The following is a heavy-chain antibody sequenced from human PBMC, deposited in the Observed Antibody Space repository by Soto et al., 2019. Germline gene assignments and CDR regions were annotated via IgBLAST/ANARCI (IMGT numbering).Heavy chain of an antibody. V-gene: IGHV4-39*01. Sequence: KTSETLSLTCTVSGGSISSSSYYWGWIRQPPGKGLEWIGSIYYSGSTYYNPSLKSRVTISVDTSKNQFSLKLSSVTAADTAVYYCATGDYGGNSEGMDVWGQGTTVTVSS. J-gene: IGHJ6*02. CDR2: IYYSGST. CDR1: GGSISSSSYY. CDR3: ATGDYGGNSEGMDV. D-gene: IGHD4-17*01.